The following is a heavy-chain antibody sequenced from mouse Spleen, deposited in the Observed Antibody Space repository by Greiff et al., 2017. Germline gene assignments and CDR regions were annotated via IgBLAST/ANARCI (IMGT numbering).Heavy chain of an antibody. CDR3: ARQDYGNYPWFAY. J-gene: IGHJ3*01. CDR1: GFTFSSYA. V-gene: IGHV5-9-1*01. Sequence: EVMLVESGGGLVKPGGSLKLSCAASGFTFSSYAMSWVRQTPEKRLEWVATISSGGSYTYYPDSVKGRFTISRDNAKNTLYLQMSSLRSEDTAMYYCARQDYGNYPWFAYWGQGTLVTVSA. CDR2: ISSGGSYT. D-gene: IGHD2-1*01.